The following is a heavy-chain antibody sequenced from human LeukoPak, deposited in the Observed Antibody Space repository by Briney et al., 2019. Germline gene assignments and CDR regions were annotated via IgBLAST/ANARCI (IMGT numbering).Heavy chain of an antibody. Sequence: PSETLSLTCTVSGGSISSSSFYWDWIRQPPGKGLEWIGTIFYSGSTYYNPSLKSRITISVDTSKNQFSLKLSSVTAADTAVYYCARVPYSSSWYQFDYWGQGTLVTVSS. J-gene: IGHJ4*02. CDR1: GGSISSSSFY. V-gene: IGHV4-39*01. D-gene: IGHD6-13*01. CDR2: IFYSGST. CDR3: ARVPYSSSWYQFDY.